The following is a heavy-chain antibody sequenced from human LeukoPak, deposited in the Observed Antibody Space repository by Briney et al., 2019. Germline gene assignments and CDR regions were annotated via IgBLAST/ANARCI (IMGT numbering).Heavy chain of an antibody. J-gene: IGHJ5*02. Sequence: SETLSLTCAVFGGSFSDYYGTWIRQSPGRGLEWIGEAHSGGGRYYTPSLKGRVTMSIDTSKNQFSLKLTSVTAADTAVYYCPRGAYSGCSGDRCASVKNWFDPWGHGILVTVSS. D-gene: IGHD2-15*01. CDR3: PRGAYSGCSGDRCASVKNWFDP. V-gene: IGHV4-34*01. CDR1: GGSFSDYY. CDR2: AHSGGGR.